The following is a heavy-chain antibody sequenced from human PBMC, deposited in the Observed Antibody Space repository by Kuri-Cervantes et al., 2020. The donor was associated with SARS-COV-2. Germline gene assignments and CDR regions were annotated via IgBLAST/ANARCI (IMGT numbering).Heavy chain of an antibody. CDR1: GGSISSSSYY. J-gene: IGHJ5*02. D-gene: IGHD2-2*01. V-gene: IGHV4-39*01. CDR2: IYYSGST. CDR3: ARGTGAQDIVVVPAAIYWFDP. Sequence: SETLSLTCTVSGGSISSSSYYWGWIRQPPGKGLEWIGSIYYSGSTYYNPSLKSRVTISVDTSKNQFSLKLSSVTAADTAVYYCARGTGAQDIVVVPAAIYWFDPWGQGTLVTVSS.